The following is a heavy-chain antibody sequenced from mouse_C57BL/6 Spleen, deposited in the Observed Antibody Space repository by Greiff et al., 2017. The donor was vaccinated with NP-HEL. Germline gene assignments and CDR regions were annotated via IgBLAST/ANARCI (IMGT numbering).Heavy chain of an antibody. CDR1: GYAFSSYW. D-gene: IGHD2-3*01. Sequence: QVQLKESGAELVKPGASVKISCKASGYAFSSYWMNWVKQRPGKGLEWIGQIYPGDGDTNYNGKFKGKATLTADKSSSTAYMQLSSLTSEDSAVYFCARGPSDGYYFDDWGQGTTLTVSS. V-gene: IGHV1-80*01. J-gene: IGHJ2*01. CDR3: ARGPSDGYYFDD. CDR2: IYPGDGDT.